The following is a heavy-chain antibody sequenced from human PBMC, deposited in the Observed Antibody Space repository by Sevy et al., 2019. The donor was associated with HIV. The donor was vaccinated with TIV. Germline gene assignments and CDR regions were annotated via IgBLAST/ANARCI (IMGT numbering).Heavy chain of an antibody. CDR1: GFTFSSYA. CDR2: ISYDGSNK. Sequence: GGSLRLSCAASGFTFSSYAMHWVRQAPGKGLEWVAVISYDGSNKYYADSVKGRFTISRDNSKNTLYLQMNSLTAEDTAVYYCARGGSGSYYVGFDYWGQGTLVTVSS. J-gene: IGHJ4*02. V-gene: IGHV3-30-3*01. CDR3: ARGGSGSYYVGFDY. D-gene: IGHD3-10*01.